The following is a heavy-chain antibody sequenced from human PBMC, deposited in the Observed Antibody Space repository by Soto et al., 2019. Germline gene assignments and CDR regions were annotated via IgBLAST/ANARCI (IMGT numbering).Heavy chain of an antibody. CDR2: IYYSGST. V-gene: IGHV4-31*03. J-gene: IGHJ4*02. Sequence: SETLSLTCTVSGGSISSGGYYWSWIRQHPGKGLEWIGYIYYSGSTYYNPSLKSRVTISVDTSKNQFPLKLSSVTAADTAVYYCARGSGWNPLDYWGQGTLVTVSS. CDR1: GGSISSGGYY. CDR3: ARGSGWNPLDY. D-gene: IGHD6-19*01.